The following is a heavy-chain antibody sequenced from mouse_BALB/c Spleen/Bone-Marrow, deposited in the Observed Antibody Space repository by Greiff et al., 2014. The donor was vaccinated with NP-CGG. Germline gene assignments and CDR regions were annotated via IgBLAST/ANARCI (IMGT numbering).Heavy chain of an antibody. CDR3: AHDAPFTY. Sequence: VQLQQSGADLLKPGASVKLSCTTSGFQIKETFMHWVKQRPEKGLEWIGRIYPASGNTKYDPKFQGKATITADTSSNKVSLQLSGLTSEDTAVYYCAHDAPFTYWGQGTLVTVSA. CDR2: IYPASGNT. V-gene: IGHV14-3*02. CDR1: GFQIKETF. J-gene: IGHJ3*01. D-gene: IGHD2-3*01.